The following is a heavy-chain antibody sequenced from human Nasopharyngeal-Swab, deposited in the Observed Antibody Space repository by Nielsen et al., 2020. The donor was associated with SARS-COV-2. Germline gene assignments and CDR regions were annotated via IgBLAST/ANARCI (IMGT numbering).Heavy chain of an antibody. J-gene: IGHJ1*01. V-gene: IGHV3-30-3*01. CDR3: ARESNCGGDCYRPEAEYFQH. CDR2: ISYDGSNK. CDR1: GFTFRSYA. Sequence: GESLKISCAASGFTFRSYAMHWVRQAPGKGLEWVAVISYDGSNKYYADSVKVRFTISRDNSKNTLYLQMNCLRAEDTAVYYCARESNCGGDCYRPEAEYFQHWGQGTLVTVSS. D-gene: IGHD2-21*02.